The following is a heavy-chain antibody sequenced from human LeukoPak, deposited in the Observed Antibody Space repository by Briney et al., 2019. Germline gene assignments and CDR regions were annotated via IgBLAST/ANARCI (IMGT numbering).Heavy chain of an antibody. CDR1: GFTVSSNY. D-gene: IGHD3-9*01. Sequence: GGSLRLSCAASGFTVSSNYMSWVRQAPGKGLEWVSILYSGGSTYYADSVKGRFTISRDNSKNTLYLQMNSLRAEDTAVYYCASESLTGYYTPYWGQGTLVTVSS. CDR3: ASESLTGYYTPY. V-gene: IGHV3-53*01. J-gene: IGHJ4*02. CDR2: LYSGGST.